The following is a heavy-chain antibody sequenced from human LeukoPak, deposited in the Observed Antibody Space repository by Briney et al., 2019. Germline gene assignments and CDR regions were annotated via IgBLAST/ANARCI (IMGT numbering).Heavy chain of an antibody. CDR3: ARDLGDY. V-gene: IGHV1-18*01. CDR2: ISTYNGNT. Sequence: GASVKVSCKASGYTFTTYGISWVRQAPGQGLEWMGWISTYNGNTNYAQQFQGRVTMTRNTSISTAYMELSSLRSEDTAVYYCARDLGDYWGQGTLVTVSS. J-gene: IGHJ4*02. CDR1: GYTFTTYG.